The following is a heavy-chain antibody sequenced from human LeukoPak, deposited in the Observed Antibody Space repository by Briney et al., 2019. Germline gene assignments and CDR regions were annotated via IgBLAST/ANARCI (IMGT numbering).Heavy chain of an antibody. CDR3: ARSALSSIAACPSEYFQH. CDR2: IYYSGST. CDR1: GGSISSYY. J-gene: IGHJ1*01. Sequence: SETLSLTCTVSGGSISSYYWSWIRQPPGKGLEWIGYIYYSGSTNYNPSLKSRVTISVDTSKNQFSLKLSSVTAADTAVYYCARSALSSIAACPSEYFQHWGQGTLVTVSS. D-gene: IGHD6-6*01. V-gene: IGHV4-59*08.